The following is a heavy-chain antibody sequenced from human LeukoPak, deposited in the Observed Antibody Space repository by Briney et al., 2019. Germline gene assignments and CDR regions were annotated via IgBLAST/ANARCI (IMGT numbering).Heavy chain of an antibody. CDR2: VDPEDGET. V-gene: IGHV1-69-2*01. D-gene: IGHD3-10*01. J-gene: IGHJ3*02. Sequence: ASVKVSCKVSGYTFTDYYMHWVQQAPGKGLEWMGLVDPEDGETIYAEKFQGRVTMTRDTSTSTVYMELSSLRSEDTAVYYCARAYGSGSYRDAFDIWGQGTMVTVSS. CDR1: GYTFTDYY. CDR3: ARAYGSGSYRDAFDI.